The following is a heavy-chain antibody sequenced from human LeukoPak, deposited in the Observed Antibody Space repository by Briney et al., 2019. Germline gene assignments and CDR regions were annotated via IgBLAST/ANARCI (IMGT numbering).Heavy chain of an antibody. Sequence: PSETLSLTCTVSGGSISSYYWSWIRQPAGKGLEWIGRIYTSGSTNYNPSLKSRVTMSVDTSKNQFSPKLSSVTAADTAVYYCARVYYYDSSGYSFDYWGQGTLVTVSS. CDR1: GGSISSYY. D-gene: IGHD3-22*01. V-gene: IGHV4-4*07. CDR2: IYTSGST. J-gene: IGHJ4*02. CDR3: ARVYYYDSSGYSFDY.